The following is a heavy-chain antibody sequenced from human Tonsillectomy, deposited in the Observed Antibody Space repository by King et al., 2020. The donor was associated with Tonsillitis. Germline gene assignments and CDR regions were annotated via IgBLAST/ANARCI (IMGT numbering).Heavy chain of an antibody. Sequence: VQLVESGGGVVQPGRFLRLSCAASGFTFDRHAMHWVRQAPVNGLEMLAIISDDSSNKQFVDSVKGRFTISRDNGKNTLYLQMTSARTEDTAVYYCAREGPPGLYGMDIWGPGTTVTVSS. CDR1: GFTFDRHA. J-gene: IGHJ6*02. CDR3: AREGPPGLYGMDI. V-gene: IGHV3-30-3*01. CDR2: ISDDSSNK.